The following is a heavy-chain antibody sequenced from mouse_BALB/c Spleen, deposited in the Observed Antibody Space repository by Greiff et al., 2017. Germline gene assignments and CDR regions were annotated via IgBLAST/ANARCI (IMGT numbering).Heavy chain of an antibody. CDR1: GFTFSSYA. D-gene: IGHD1-1*01. J-gene: IGHJ3*01. CDR3: ARDHDYGSSYVFAY. Sequence: EVQLVESGGGLVKPGGSLKLSCAASGFTFSSYAMSWVRQSPEKRLEWVAEISSGGSYTYYPDTVTGRFTISRDNAKNTLYLEMSSLRSEDTAMYYCARDHDYGSSYVFAYWGQGTLVTVSA. CDR2: ISSGGSYT. V-gene: IGHV5-9-4*01.